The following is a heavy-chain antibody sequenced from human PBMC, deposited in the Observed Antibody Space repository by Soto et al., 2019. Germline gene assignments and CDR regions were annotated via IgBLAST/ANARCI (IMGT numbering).Heavy chain of an antibody. J-gene: IGHJ4*02. CDR2: IWYDGSNK. V-gene: IGHV3-33*01. D-gene: IGHD3-22*01. CDR3: ARTLRSGYYNDYFDY. CDR1: GFTFSSYG. Sequence: GGSLRLSCAASGFTFSSYGMHWVRQAPGKGLEWVAVIWYDGSNKYYADSVKGRFTISRDNSKNTLYLQMNSLRAEDTAVYYCARTLRSGYYNDYFDYWGQGTLVTVSS.